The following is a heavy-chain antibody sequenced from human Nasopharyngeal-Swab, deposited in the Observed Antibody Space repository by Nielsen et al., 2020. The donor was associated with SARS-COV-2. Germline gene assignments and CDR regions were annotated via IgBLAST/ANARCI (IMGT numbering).Heavy chain of an antibody. CDR2: VSHDGSNK. J-gene: IGHJ4*02. CDR1: GFSFSSYA. Sequence: GESLKISCVPSGFSFSSYAMHWVRQAPGKGLEWVAVVSHDGSNKYHAESARGRFTISRDNSKNTLYLQMSSLRAEDTAVYYCVRITMVRGADYWGQGTLVTVSS. CDR3: VRITMVRGADY. D-gene: IGHD3-10*01. V-gene: IGHV3-30*14.